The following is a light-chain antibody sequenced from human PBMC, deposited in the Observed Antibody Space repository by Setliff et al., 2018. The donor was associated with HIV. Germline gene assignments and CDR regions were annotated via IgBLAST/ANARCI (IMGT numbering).Light chain of an antibody. CDR3: CSNTGSNTYV. Sequence: QSALTQPASVSGSPGQSITISCTGTSGDVGRYNLVSWCQQQPGKPPKLMIYQASKRPSGVSNRFSGSKSGNTASLTISGLQAEDEADYYCCSNTGSNTYVFGTGTKVTV. V-gene: IGLV2-23*01. J-gene: IGLJ1*01. CDR2: QAS. CDR1: SGDVGRYNL.